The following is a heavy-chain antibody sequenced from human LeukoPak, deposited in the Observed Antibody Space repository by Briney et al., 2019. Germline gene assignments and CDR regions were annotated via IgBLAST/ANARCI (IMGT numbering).Heavy chain of an antibody. CDR2: IYYSGSN. D-gene: IGHD2-2*01. CDR3: ARTLVPGVRGAFDI. CDR1: GGSISSYY. Sequence: SEALSLTCTVSGGSISSYYWSWIRQPPGKGLEWIGYIYYSGSNNYDPSLKSRVTISVDTSKNQFSLKLSSVTAADTAVYYCARTLVPGVRGAFDIWGRGTMVTVSS. J-gene: IGHJ3*02. V-gene: IGHV4-59*01.